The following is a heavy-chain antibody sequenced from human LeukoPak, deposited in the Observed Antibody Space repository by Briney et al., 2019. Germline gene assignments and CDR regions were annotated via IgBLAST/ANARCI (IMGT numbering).Heavy chain of an antibody. CDR1: GFTFDTYW. CDR3: TGSGYGPLDY. Sequence: GALRLPCAASGFTFDTYWMSWVRQAPGKGLEWVGRIKSKTDGGTTDYAAPVKGRFTISRDDPKNTLYLQMNSLKTEDTAVYYCTGSGYGPLDYWGQGTLVTVSS. D-gene: IGHD5-12*01. CDR2: IKSKTDGGTT. J-gene: IGHJ4*02. V-gene: IGHV3-15*01.